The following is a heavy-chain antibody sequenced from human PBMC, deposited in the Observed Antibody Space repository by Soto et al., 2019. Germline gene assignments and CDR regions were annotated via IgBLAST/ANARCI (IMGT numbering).Heavy chain of an antibody. J-gene: IGHJ6*02. CDR3: ARNWREDYYGMDV. CDR1: GFTLNNYF. V-gene: IGHV3-7*03. CDR2: IKQDGSEI. D-gene: IGHD1-26*01. Sequence: GGSLRLSCAASGFTLNNYFMSWVRQAPGKGLEWVANIKQDGSEIYYVDSVKGRFTISRDNAKNSLYLQMSGLRAEDTAVYYCARNWREDYYGMDVWGQGTTVTVSS.